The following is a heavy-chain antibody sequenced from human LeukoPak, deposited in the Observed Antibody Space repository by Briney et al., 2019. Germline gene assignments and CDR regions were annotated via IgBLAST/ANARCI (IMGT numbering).Heavy chain of an antibody. Sequence: GASVKVSCKASGGTFSSYAISWVRRAPGQGLEWMGGIIPIFGTANYAQKFQGRVTITTDESTSTAYMELSSLRSEDTAVYYCAKGELRFLEWLCDYWGQGTLVTVSS. CDR2: IIPIFGTA. J-gene: IGHJ4*02. CDR3: AKGELRFLEWLCDY. V-gene: IGHV1-69*05. D-gene: IGHD3-3*01. CDR1: GGTFSSYA.